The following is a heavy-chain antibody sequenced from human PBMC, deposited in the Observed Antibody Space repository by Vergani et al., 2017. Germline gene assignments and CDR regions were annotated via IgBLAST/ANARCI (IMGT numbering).Heavy chain of an antibody. D-gene: IGHD3-3*01. V-gene: IGHV1-18*01. CDR2: ISAYNGNT. J-gene: IGHJ3*01. CDR1: GYTFTSYG. CDR3: ARVRDFWSDPDAFDF. Sequence: QVHLVQSGAEVKKPGASVKVSCKASGYTFTSYGISWVRQAPGQGLEWMGWISAYNGNTNYAQKVQGRVTVTTDTSTSTAYMERRSLRSDDTAVYYCARVRDFWSDPDAFDFWGQGTMVTVSS.